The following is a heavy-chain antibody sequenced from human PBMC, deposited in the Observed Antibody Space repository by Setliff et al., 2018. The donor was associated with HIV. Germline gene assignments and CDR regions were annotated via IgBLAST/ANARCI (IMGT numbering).Heavy chain of an antibody. V-gene: IGHV4-39*07. J-gene: IGHJ3*01. CDR2: ITHRGIT. Sequence: SETLSLTCTVSGGSIGSSDYYWGWIRQPPGKGLEWIGEITHRGITDYNPSLKSRLTISVDTSKNQVSLTLSSVTPADTAVYYCARHICGTTACYAVDVWGPGTMVTVSS. CDR3: ARHICGTTACYAVDV. D-gene: IGHD2-2*01. CDR1: GGSIGSSDYY.